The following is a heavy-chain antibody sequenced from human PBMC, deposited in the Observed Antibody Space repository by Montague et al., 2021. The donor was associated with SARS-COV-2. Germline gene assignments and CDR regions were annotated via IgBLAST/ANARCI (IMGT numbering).Heavy chain of an antibody. CDR1: GDSVSSNIAT. V-gene: IGHV6-1*01. CDR3: ARIPVGSKYYFDF. CDR2: TYYRSKWYN. Sequence: CAISGDSVSSNIATWNWIRQSPSRGLEWLGRTYYRSKWYNDYAESVKSRITIDPDTSKHQFSLHLNSVTPEDTAVYYCARIPVGSKYYFDFGGQGTLVTGST. J-gene: IGHJ4*02. D-gene: IGHD2-2*01.